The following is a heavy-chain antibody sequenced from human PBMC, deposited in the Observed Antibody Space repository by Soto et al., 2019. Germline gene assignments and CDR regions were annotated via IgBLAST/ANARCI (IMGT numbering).Heavy chain of an antibody. V-gene: IGHV3-30*18. CDR2: ISYDGSNK. J-gene: IGHJ4*02. Sequence: QVQLVESGGGVVQPGRSLRLSCAASGFTFSSYGMHWVRQAPGKGLDWVAVISYDGSNKYYAESVKGRFTISRDNTMNTLYLQMNSLRAEDTAVYYCAKDQGCSGGSCYPWYFDYWGQGTLVTVSS. D-gene: IGHD2-15*01. CDR3: AKDQGCSGGSCYPWYFDY. CDR1: GFTFSSYG.